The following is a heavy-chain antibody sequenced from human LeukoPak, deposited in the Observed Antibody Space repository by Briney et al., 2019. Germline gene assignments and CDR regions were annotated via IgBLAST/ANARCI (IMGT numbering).Heavy chain of an antibody. V-gene: IGHV3-23*01. Sequence: PGGSLRLSCAASGFSFSSNAMGWVRQAPGEGLEWVSGINDDGGSTFYADSVRGRFTISRDNSKDTLYLQMNSLRAEDTAVYYCARVGHCTNSICYSSDFDYWGQGTLVTVFS. J-gene: IGHJ4*02. CDR1: GFSFSSNA. D-gene: IGHD2-8*01. CDR2: INDDGGST. CDR3: ARVGHCTNSICYSSDFDY.